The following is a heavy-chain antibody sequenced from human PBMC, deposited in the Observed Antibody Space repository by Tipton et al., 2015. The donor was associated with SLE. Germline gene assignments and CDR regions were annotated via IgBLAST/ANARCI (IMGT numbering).Heavy chain of an antibody. Sequence: TLSLTCTVSGGSFSTGYDYWSWIRQPPGKGLEWIGYMSYSGNTYYNPSLKSRVTISSDTPKNQFSLKLSSVTAADTAMYYCARDDPDGESRGIPGDYWGQGTLVTVSS. J-gene: IGHJ4*02. CDR2: MSYSGNT. CDR1: GGSFSTGYDY. CDR3: ARDDPDGESRGIPGDY. V-gene: IGHV4-30-4*01. D-gene: IGHD4-17*01.